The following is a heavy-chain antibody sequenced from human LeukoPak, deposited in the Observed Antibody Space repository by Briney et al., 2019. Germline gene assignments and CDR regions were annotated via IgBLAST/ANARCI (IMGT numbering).Heavy chain of an antibody. CDR1: DGSISSYY. D-gene: IGHD3-9*01. J-gene: IGHJ6*03. CDR2: LYTSGST. CDR3: ARDSLDIGSYQYYMDV. Sequence: SETLSLTCTVSDGSISSYYWSWIRQPAGKGLEWIGRLYTSGSTNYNPSLKSRVTMSVDTSKNQFSLNLSSVTAADTAVYYCARDSLDIGSYQYYMDVWGKGTTVTVSS. V-gene: IGHV4-4*07.